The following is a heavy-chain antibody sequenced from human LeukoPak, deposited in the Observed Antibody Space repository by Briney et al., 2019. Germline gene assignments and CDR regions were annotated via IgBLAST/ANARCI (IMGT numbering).Heavy chain of an antibody. V-gene: IGHV3-30*03. CDR1: GFPFRYYG. CDR3: ARSVLKGDFGGRHNVAHSFDY. J-gene: IGHJ4*02. Sequence: GGSLRLSCAASGFPFRYYGLHWVRQVPGKGLQWVALSSFDGSHTYYADSVKGRFTISRDRSNSTLYLQMRSLRPEDTAVYYCARSVLKGDFGGRHNVAHSFDYWGQGTLVTVSS. D-gene: IGHD3-16*01. CDR2: SSFDGSHT.